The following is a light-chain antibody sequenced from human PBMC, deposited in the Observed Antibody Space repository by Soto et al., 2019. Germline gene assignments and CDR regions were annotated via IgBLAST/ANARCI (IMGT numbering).Light chain of an antibody. J-gene: IGKJ4*01. CDR3: QQYVNSP. Sequence: EIVLTQSPGTLSLSPGERATLSCRASQSVSSAYLAWYQQKPGQAPRLLIYGASSRATGIPDRFSGSGSGTDFTLTISRLEPEDFAVYYCQQYVNSPFGGGTKVEIK. V-gene: IGKV3-20*01. CDR1: QSVSSAY. CDR2: GAS.